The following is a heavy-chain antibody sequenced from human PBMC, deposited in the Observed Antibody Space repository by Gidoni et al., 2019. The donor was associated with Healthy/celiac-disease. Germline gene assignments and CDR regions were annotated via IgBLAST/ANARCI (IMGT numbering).Heavy chain of an antibody. Sequence: QLQLQESGPGLVKPSATLSLTCTVSGGSSSSSSYYWGWIRQPPGKGLEWIGSIYDSGSTYYNPSLKSRVTISVDTSKNQFSLKLSSVTDADTAVYYCARHRQQLVYSRAFDIWGQGTMVTVSS. D-gene: IGHD6-13*01. J-gene: IGHJ3*02. CDR2: IYDSGST. CDR3: ARHRQQLVYSRAFDI. CDR1: GGSSSSSSYY. V-gene: IGHV4-39*01.